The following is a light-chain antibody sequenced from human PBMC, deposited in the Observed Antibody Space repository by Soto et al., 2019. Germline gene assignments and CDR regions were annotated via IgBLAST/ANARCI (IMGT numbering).Light chain of an antibody. Sequence: EIVLTQSPGTRSLSPGARAPLSCMSSQTVSSYLAWYKQNPGQPPPLLIYDASNTATGIQPRISGSGSGTDFTLTTSSLEPEDFVVYFCQQRYNWPPATFGQGTKGDIK. CDR1: QTVSSY. J-gene: IGKJ1*01. V-gene: IGKV3-11*01. CDR3: QQRYNWPPAT. CDR2: DAS.